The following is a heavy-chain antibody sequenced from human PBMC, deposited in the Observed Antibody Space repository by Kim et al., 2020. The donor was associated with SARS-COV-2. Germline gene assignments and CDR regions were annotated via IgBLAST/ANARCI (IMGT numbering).Heavy chain of an antibody. D-gene: IGHD5-12*01. CDR1: GFTFSSYE. CDR2: ISDSARTT. V-gene: IGHV3-48*03. J-gene: IGHJ4*02. CDR3: ARKGGGFNSLDF. Sequence: GGSLRLSCSASGFTFSSYEMNWVRQAPGKGLEWLAYISDSARTTYYADSVRGRFTISRDNAKNTVDLLMNNLRADDTAIYFCARKGGGFNSLDFWGQGTLVTGSS.